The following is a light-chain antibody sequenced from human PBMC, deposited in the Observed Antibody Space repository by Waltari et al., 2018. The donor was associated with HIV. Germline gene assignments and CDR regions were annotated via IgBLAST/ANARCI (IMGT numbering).Light chain of an antibody. J-gene: IGKJ1*01. CDR2: AAS. CDR1: QSIYQW. V-gene: IGKV1-5*03. CDR3: HNYGTSSPP. Sequence: DIQMTQSPSIISASVGDRVTITCRASQSIYQWLAWYQQTPGKAPKVLMFAASTLVEGVPSRFSGSQSGTEFNLTITNLQPDDFATYYCHNYGTSSPPFGQGTKV.